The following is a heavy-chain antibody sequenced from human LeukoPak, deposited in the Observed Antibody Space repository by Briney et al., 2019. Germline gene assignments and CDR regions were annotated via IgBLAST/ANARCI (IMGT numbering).Heavy chain of an antibody. V-gene: IGHV4-39*07. CDR1: AGSISSSSYY. Sequence: SETLSLACTVSAGSISSSSYYWGWLRQPPGKGLEWIGSTYYNGSTNYNPSLKSRVTISVDTSKSQFSLKLSSVTAADTAVYYCARDSIAMFGVVIRSFDYWGQGTLVTVSS. CDR3: ARDSIAMFGVVIRSFDY. CDR2: TYYNGST. J-gene: IGHJ4*02. D-gene: IGHD3-3*01.